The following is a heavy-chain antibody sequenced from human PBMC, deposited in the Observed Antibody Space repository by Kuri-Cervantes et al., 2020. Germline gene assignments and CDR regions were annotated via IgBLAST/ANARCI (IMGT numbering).Heavy chain of an antibody. CDR2: IKGDSSEK. Sequence: GESLKISCAASGFTFSNYWMSWVRQAPGKGLEWVANIKGDSSEKYFVDSVRGRFTISRDNAKNTLYLQMNSLRAEDTAVYYCARDEISGYGPVDYWGQGTLVTDSS. D-gene: IGHD5-12*01. V-gene: IGHV3-7*01. J-gene: IGHJ4*02. CDR3: ARDEISGYGPVDY. CDR1: GFTFSNYW.